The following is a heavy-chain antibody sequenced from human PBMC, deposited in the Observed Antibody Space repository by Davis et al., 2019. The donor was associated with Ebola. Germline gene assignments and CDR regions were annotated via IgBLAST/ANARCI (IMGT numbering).Heavy chain of an antibody. CDR2: IHYSGAT. V-gene: IGHV4-59*11. D-gene: IGHD6-19*01. CDR3: ARIGSSSGWYEAFDI. CDR1: GGSISGHS. J-gene: IGHJ3*02. Sequence: PSETLSLTCTVSGGSISGHSWNWIRQPPGKGLEWIGYIHYSGATNYNPSLKSRVTISVDTSKNPFSLKLTSVTAADTALYYCARIGSSSGWYEAFDIWGKGTMVTVSS.